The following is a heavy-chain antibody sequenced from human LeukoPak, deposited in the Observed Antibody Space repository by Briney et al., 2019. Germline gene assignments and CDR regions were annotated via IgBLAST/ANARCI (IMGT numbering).Heavy chain of an antibody. CDR3: ARSRSGLDC. CDR1: GFTLSNYW. CDR2: INGDGDNT. D-gene: IGHD2-15*01. V-gene: IGHV3-74*01. Sequence: AGGSLRLSCAASGFTLSNYWMHWVRQVPGKGLVWVSRINGDGDNTTYADSVKGRFTISRDNAKNTVYLQMNTLRAEDTAVCYCARSRSGLDCWGQGTLVTVSS. J-gene: IGHJ4*02.